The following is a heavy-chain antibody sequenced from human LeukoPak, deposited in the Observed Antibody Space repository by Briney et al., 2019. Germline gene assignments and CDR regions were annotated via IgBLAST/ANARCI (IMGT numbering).Heavy chain of an antibody. J-gene: IGHJ3*02. CDR2: ITRSSSHT. CDR1: GFTFRNYA. D-gene: IGHD1-1*01. CDR3: AREPMYGTFDT. Sequence: GGSLRLSCEASGFTFRNYAMNWVRQAPGKGLEWVASITRSSSHTYYADSVKGRCTISRDNAKDTLYLQLNSLRAEDMAVYYCAREPMYGTFDTWGQGTMVTVSS. V-gene: IGHV3-21*01.